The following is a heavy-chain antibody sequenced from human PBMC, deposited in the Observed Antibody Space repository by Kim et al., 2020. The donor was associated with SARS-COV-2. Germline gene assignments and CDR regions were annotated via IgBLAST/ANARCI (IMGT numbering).Heavy chain of an antibody. D-gene: IGHD2-2*01. CDR3: ASSKNCSSTSCYYYYGMDV. CDR2: IIPILGIA. Sequence: SVKVSCKASGGTFSSYAISWVRQAPGQGLEWMGRIIPILGIANYAQKFQGRVTITADKSTSTAYMELSSLRSEDTAVYYCASSKNCSSTSCYYYYGMDVWGQGTTVTVSS. V-gene: IGHV1-69*04. CDR1: GGTFSSYA. J-gene: IGHJ6*02.